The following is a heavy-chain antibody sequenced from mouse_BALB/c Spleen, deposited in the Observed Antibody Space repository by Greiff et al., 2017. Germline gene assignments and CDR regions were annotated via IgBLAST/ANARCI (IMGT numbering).Heavy chain of an antibody. CDR1: GFTFTDYY. CDR3: ARIKSSSLLRPYYAMDY. D-gene: IGHD1-2*01. Sequence: EGKLVESGGGLVQPGGSLRLSCATSGFTFTDYYMSWVRQPPGKALEWLGFIRNKANGYTTEYSASVKGRFTISRDNSQSILYLQMNTLRAEDSATYYCARIKSSSLLRPYYAMDYWGQGTSVTVSS. J-gene: IGHJ4*01. V-gene: IGHV7-3*02. CDR2: IRNKANGYTT.